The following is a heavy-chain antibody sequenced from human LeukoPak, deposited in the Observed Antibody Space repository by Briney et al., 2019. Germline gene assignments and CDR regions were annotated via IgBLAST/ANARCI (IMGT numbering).Heavy chain of an antibody. CDR1: GFTFSDYW. J-gene: IGHJ5*02. CDR3: VRAIASAASS. D-gene: IGHD6-13*01. Sequence: GGSLRLSCAASGFTFSDYWMHWVRQAPGRGLEWVANIKQDESERSYVDSVKGRFTITRDNTKNSLSLQMNSLRVEDTAVYYCVRAIASAASSWGQGTLVTVSS. CDR2: IKQDESER. V-gene: IGHV3-7*01.